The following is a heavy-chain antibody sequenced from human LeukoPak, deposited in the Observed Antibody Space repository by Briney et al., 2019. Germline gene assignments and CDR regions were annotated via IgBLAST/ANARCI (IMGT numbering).Heavy chain of an antibody. V-gene: IGHV5-51*01. CDR2: IYPGDSDT. D-gene: IGHD1-26*01. CDR3: NSGSYHYWRDY. Sequence: GESLKISCQGSGYSFTSYWIGWVRQLPGKGLEWMGVIYPGDSDTRYSPSFQGQVTISADKSISTAYLQWSSLKASDTAMYYCNSGSYHYWRDYWGQGTLVTVSS. CDR1: GYSFTSYW. J-gene: IGHJ4*02.